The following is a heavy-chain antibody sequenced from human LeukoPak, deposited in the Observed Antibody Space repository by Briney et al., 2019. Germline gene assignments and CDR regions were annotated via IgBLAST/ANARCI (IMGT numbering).Heavy chain of an antibody. V-gene: IGHV3-64*02. CDR2: INYKGGPT. J-gene: IGHJ4*02. D-gene: IGHD3-10*01. CDR3: ALGGFGELTPYDY. CDR1: GFILSSFS. Sequence: GGSLRLSCAASGFILSSFSMHWVRQSPGRGLEYVSAINYKGGPTYYADSVKGRFTISRDNSKNTLYLQMNSLRAEDTAVYYCALGGFGELTPYDYWGQGTLVTVSS.